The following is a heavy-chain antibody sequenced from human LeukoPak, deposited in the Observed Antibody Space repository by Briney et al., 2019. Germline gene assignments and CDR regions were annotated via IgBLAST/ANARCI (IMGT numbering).Heavy chain of an antibody. V-gene: IGHV1-69*05. D-gene: IGHD2-15*01. J-gene: IGHJ4*02. CDR2: IIPIFGTA. Sequence: SVKVSCKASGGTFSSYAISWVRQAPGQGLEWMGGIIPIFGTANCAQKFQGRVTITTDESTSTAYMELSSLRSEDTAVYYCARDLTWCSGGSCPEINWGQGTLVTVSS. CDR3: ARDLTWCSGGSCPEIN. CDR1: GGTFSSYA.